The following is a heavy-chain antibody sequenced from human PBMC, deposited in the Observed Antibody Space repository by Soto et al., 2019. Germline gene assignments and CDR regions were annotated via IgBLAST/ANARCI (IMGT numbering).Heavy chain of an antibody. CDR1: GYTFTSYA. CDR3: ARDPTIFGVVQNWFDP. V-gene: IGHV1-3*01. Sequence: GASVKVSCKASGYTFTSYAMHWVRQAPGQRLEWMGWINAGNGNTKYSQKFQGRVTITRDTSASTAYMELSSLRSEDTAVYYCARDPTIFGVVQNWFDPWGQGTLVTVSS. D-gene: IGHD3-3*01. CDR2: INAGNGNT. J-gene: IGHJ5*02.